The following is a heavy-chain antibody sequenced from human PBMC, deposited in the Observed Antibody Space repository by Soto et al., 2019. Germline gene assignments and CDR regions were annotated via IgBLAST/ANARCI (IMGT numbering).Heavy chain of an antibody. J-gene: IGHJ6*02. CDR1: GFIFRPYA. D-gene: IGHD3-22*01. CDR3: ARSYYDSSASYASYGMDV. CDR2: IGSNANPR. V-gene: IGHV3-48*01. Sequence: GGSLSLSCAGSGFIFRPYAMDWVRQAPGKGLEWVSYIGSNANPRYYADSVRGRFTVSRDDAKNSLYLQMNSLRAEDTAVYYCARSYYDSSASYASYGMDVWGQGTTVTVSS.